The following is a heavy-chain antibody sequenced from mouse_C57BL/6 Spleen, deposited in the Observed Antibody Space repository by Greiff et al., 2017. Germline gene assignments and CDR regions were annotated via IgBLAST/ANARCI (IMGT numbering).Heavy chain of an antibody. V-gene: IGHV1-82*01. CDR2: IYPGDGDT. Sequence: VQLQQSGPELVKPGASVKISCKASGYAFSSSWMNWVKQRPGKGLEWIGRIYPGDGDTNYNGKFKGKATLTADKSSSTAYMQLSSLTSEDSAVYFCSIIYDGYYVLSYWGQGTLVTVSA. CDR1: GYAFSSSW. CDR3: SIIYDGYYVLSY. D-gene: IGHD2-3*01. J-gene: IGHJ3*01.